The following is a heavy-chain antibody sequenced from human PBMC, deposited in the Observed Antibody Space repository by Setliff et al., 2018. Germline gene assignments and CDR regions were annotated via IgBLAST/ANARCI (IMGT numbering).Heavy chain of an antibody. CDR1: GFSLRDYT. J-gene: IGHJ4*02. Sequence: PGESLKISCVASGFSLRDYTINWVRQAPGEGLEWVSSISGSSSYIYYADSVKGRFTISRDNAKNSLYLQMNSLRAEDTAVYYCACPDILTGLFDYWGQGTLVTVSS. D-gene: IGHD3-9*01. CDR2: ISGSSSYI. V-gene: IGHV3-21*01. CDR3: ACPDILTGLFDY.